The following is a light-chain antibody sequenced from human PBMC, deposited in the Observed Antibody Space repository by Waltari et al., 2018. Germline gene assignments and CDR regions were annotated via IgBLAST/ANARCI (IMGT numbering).Light chain of an antibody. CDR1: TNVFYISNNKNY. J-gene: IGKJ4*01. CDR2: WAS. V-gene: IGKV4-1*01. CDR3: QQYYSIPLT. Sequence: DIEMTQPPDSLAVSLCERATIKCTFSTNVFYISNNKNYLGWYQQKPGQPPRLHIHWASTRESGVPDRFSGSGSGTDFTLTISILQAEDVAVYYCQQYYSIPLTFGGGTRVEIK.